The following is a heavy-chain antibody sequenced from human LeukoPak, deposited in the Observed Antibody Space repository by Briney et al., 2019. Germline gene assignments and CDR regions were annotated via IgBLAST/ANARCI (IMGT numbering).Heavy chain of an antibody. D-gene: IGHD3-3*01. V-gene: IGHV3-7*01. CDR3: AKVGIRFLEQYYHDY. J-gene: IGHJ4*02. CDR1: GFTFSSYW. Sequence: GGSLRLSCEASGFTFSSYWMSWVRQAPGKGLEWVATIRQDGVLNHCVDSVKGRFTVSRDNAKNSLYLQMNSLRAEGTAVYYCAKVGIRFLEQYYHDYWGQGTLVTVSS. CDR2: IRQDGVLN.